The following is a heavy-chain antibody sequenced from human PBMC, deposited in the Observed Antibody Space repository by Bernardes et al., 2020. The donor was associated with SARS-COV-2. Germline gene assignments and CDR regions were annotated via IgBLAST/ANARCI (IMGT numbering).Heavy chain of an antibody. CDR3: ARGALCTRTSCLDYFDY. J-gene: IGHJ4*02. CDR1: GYTFTSYG. Sequence: ASVKVSCKASGYTFTSYGMNWVRQAPGQGLEWMGWINTKTGDPSYAQGFAGRFAFSLDTSVRTAYLQISYLKAEDTAVYYCARGALCTRTSCLDYFDYWGQGTLVTVSS. CDR2: INTKTGDP. D-gene: IGHD2-2*01. V-gene: IGHV7-4-1*02.